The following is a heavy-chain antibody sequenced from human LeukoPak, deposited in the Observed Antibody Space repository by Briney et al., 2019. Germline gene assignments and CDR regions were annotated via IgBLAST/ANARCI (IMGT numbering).Heavy chain of an antibody. Sequence: LRLSCAASGFTVSNYEMHWVRQAPGKGLEWIGYIYYSGSTNYNPSLKSRVTISVDTSKNQFSLKLSSVTAADTAVYYCARRKYSSGWTFDYWGQGTLVTVSS. J-gene: IGHJ4*02. V-gene: IGHV4-59*08. CDR3: ARRKYSSGWTFDY. CDR2: IYYSGST. CDR1: GFTVSNYE. D-gene: IGHD6-19*01.